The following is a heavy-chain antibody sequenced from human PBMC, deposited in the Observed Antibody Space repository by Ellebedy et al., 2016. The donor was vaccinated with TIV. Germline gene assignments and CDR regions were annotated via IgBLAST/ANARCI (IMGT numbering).Heavy chain of an antibody. J-gene: IGHJ4*02. Sequence: AASVKVSCKASGYTFTSYVIHWVRQAPGQRLEWMGWINAGNGNTKYSQKFQGRVTFTTDTAASTVYMSLSSLGSEDTAVYYCAKDRGGTGDFDYWGQGTLVTVSS. V-gene: IGHV1-3*01. CDR2: INAGNGNT. CDR1: GYTFTSYV. CDR3: AKDRGGTGDFDY. D-gene: IGHD3-16*01.